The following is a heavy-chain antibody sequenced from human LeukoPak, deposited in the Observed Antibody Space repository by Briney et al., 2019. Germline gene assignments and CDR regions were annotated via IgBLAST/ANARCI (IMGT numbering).Heavy chain of an antibody. CDR2: INEDATTI. CDR1: GFAFSAYW. D-gene: IGHD3-10*01. CDR3: VRDLILVWTSGDDFDF. Sequence: GGSLRLSCAASGFAFSAYWMHWVRRAPGKGLEWVSRINEDATTITYADSVKGRFINSRDNSKKSLYLQMNDLRAEDTAVYYCVRDLILVWTSGDDFDFWGQGTLVIVSS. J-gene: IGHJ4*02. V-gene: IGHV3-74*01.